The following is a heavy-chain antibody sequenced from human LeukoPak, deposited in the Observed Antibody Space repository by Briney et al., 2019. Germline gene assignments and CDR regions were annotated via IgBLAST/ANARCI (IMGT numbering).Heavy chain of an antibody. Sequence: GESLRISCKDSPYYFINFWIGWVRQMPGKGLEWMGIIYPADSDTRYNPSFQGHVTISADRSASTAYLQWHSLKASDTAIYYCARGINDEYFQSWGQGTLVTVSS. CDR3: ARGINDEYFQS. CDR1: PYYFINFW. J-gene: IGHJ1*01. D-gene: IGHD2/OR15-2a*01. CDR2: IYPADSDT. V-gene: IGHV5-51*01.